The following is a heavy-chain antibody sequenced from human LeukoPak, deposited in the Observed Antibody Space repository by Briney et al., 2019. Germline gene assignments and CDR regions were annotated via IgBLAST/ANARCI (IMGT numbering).Heavy chain of an antibody. CDR3: ARLRQLALYYFDY. Sequence: PGGSLRLSCAASGFTFSSYAMSWVRQAPGKGLEWVSAISGSGGSTYYADSVKGRFTISRDNSKNTLYLQMNSLRAEDTAVYYCARLRQLALYYFDYWGQGTLVTVSS. V-gene: IGHV3-23*01. D-gene: IGHD6-6*01. CDR1: GFTFSSYA. CDR2: ISGSGGST. J-gene: IGHJ4*02.